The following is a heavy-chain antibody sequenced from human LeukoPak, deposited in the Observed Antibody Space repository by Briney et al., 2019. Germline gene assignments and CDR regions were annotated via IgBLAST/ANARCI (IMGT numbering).Heavy chain of an antibody. CDR2: ISGSGDTT. CDR1: GLTFSSFA. Sequence: GGSLRLSCAASGLTFSSFAMSWVRRAPGKGLEWVSAISGSGDTTYYADSVKGRFTISRDNFKNTLDLQMNSLRVEDTAVYYCAKGHSAHGTGFDYWGQGTLVIVSS. J-gene: IGHJ4*02. V-gene: IGHV3-23*01. D-gene: IGHD1-1*01. CDR3: AKGHSAHGTGFDY.